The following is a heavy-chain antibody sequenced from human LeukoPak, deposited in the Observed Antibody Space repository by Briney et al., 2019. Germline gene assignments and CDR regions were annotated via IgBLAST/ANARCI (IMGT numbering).Heavy chain of an antibody. CDR1: GGTFSSYA. D-gene: IGHD2-15*01. J-gene: IGHJ3*02. V-gene: IGHV1-69*05. CDR3: ARSPAQGYCSGGSCYSNAFDI. Sequence: SVKVSCKASGGTFSSYAISLVRQAPGQGLEWMGGIIPIFGSANYAQKFQGRVTITTDGSTSTAYMELSSLRSEDTAVYYCARSPAQGYCSGGSCYSNAFDIWGQGTMVTVSS. CDR2: IIPIFGSA.